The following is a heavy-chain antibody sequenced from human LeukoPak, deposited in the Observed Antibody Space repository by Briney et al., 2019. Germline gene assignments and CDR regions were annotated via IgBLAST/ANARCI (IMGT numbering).Heavy chain of an antibody. D-gene: IGHD5-12*01. J-gene: IGHJ4*02. CDR1: GFTFSSYS. V-gene: IGHV3-21*01. CDR3: ARLSGDSGYVMSDY. Sequence: GGSLRLSCAASGFTFSSYSMNWVRQAPGKGLEWVSSISSSSSYIYYADSVKGRFTISRDNAKNSLYLQMNSLRAEDTAVYYCARLSGDSGYVMSDYWGQGTLVTVSS. CDR2: ISSSSSYI.